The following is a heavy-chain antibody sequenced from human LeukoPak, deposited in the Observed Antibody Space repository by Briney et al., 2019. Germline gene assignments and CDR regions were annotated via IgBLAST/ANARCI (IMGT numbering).Heavy chain of an antibody. CDR2: INPNSGGT. CDR3: ARDRIAARPNRVFDY. CDR1: GYTFTGYY. D-gene: IGHD6-6*01. J-gene: IGHJ4*02. V-gene: IGHV1-2*02. Sequence: GASVKVSCKASGYTFTGYYMHWVRQAPGQGLEWMGWINPNSGGTNYAQKFQGRVTMTRGTSISTAYMELSRLRSDDTAVYYCARDRIAARPNRVFDYWGQGTLVTVSS.